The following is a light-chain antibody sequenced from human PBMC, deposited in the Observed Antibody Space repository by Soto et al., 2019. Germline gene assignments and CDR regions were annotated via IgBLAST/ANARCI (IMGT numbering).Light chain of an antibody. CDR1: SSNVGSYKL. CDR3: SSYTSSSLYV. V-gene: IGLV2-14*02. CDR2: EVS. Sequence: QSALTQPRSVSGSPGQSVTISCTGTSSNVGSYKLVSWYQQHPGKAPKLMIYEVSNRPSGVSNRFSGSKSGNTASLTISGLQAEDEADYYCSSYTSSSLYVFGTGTKVTVL. J-gene: IGLJ1*01.